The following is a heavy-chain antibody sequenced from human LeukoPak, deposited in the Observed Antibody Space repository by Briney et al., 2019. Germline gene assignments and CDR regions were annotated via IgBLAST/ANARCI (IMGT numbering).Heavy chain of an antibody. D-gene: IGHD2-15*01. CDR3: ARVPGYDETLPGKV. Sequence: GGSLRLSCAASGFTFSSYGMNWVRQAPGKGLEWVSYISGSGSTIYYADSVKGRFSISRDNAKNSLYLQMNSLRAEDTAVYYCARVPGYDETLPGKVWGQGTLVTVSS. V-gene: IGHV3-48*03. CDR1: GFTFSSYG. CDR2: ISGSGSTI. J-gene: IGHJ4*02.